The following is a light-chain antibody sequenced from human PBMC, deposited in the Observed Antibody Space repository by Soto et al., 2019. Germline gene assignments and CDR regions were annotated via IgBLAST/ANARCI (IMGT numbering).Light chain of an antibody. Sequence: QSALTQPASVSGSPGQSIAISCTGSSSDVGIYNYVSWYQQHPGKVPKLIIYEVTNRPSGVSNRFSGSKSGNTASLTISGLQADVDADYCCRSYLSSSTSVFSTGLNATV. CDR2: EVT. CDR3: RSYLSSSTSV. CDR1: SSDVGIYNY. V-gene: IGLV2-14*01. J-gene: IGLJ1*01.